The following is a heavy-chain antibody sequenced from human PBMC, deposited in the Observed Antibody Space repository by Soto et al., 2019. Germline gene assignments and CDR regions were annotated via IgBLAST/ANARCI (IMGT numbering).Heavy chain of an antibody. J-gene: IGHJ6*02. CDR3: ARGDYGSGSYYYYYYGMDV. CDR2: ISYDGSNK. D-gene: IGHD3-10*01. CDR1: GFTFSSYA. V-gene: IGHV3-30-3*01. Sequence: QVQLVESGGGVVQPGRSLRLSCAASGFTFSSYAMHWVRQAPGKGLEWVAVISYDGSNKYYADSVKGRFTISRDNSKNTLYLQMNSLRAEDTAVYYCARGDYGSGSYYYYYYGMDVWGQGTTVTVSS.